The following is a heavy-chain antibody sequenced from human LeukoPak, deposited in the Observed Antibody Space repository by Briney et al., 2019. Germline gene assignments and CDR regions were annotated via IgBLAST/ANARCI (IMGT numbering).Heavy chain of an antibody. Sequence: GGSLRLSCAASGFTFSSYAMHWVRQAPGKGLEWVAVISYDGSNKYYADSVKGRFTISRDNSKNTLYLQMNSLRAEDTAVYYCASYCSGGSCRGGLDYYYYMDVWGKGTTVTVSS. D-gene: IGHD2-15*01. V-gene: IGHV3-30*04. J-gene: IGHJ6*03. CDR2: ISYDGSNK. CDR1: GFTFSSYA. CDR3: ASYCSGGSCRGGLDYYYYMDV.